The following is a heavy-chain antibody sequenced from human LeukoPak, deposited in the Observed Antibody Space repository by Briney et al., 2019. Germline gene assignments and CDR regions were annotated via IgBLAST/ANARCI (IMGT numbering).Heavy chain of an antibody. Sequence: PGGSLRLSCAASGLTCSHNYVSWVRQAAGKGLEWVSGISGSGGSTYYADSVKGRLTISRDNSKNTLYLQMNSLRAEDTAVYYCAKDLLPLGVKLLPDYWGQGTLVTVSS. CDR1: GLTCSHNY. CDR3: AKDLLPLGVKLLPDY. D-gene: IGHD1-1*01. V-gene: IGHV3-23*01. J-gene: IGHJ4*02. CDR2: ISGSGGST.